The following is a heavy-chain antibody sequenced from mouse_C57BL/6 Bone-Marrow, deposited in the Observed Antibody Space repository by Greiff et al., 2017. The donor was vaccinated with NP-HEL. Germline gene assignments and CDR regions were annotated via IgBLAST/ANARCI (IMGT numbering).Heavy chain of an antibody. Sequence: EVQLQESGPGLVKPSQSLSLTCSVTGYSITSGYYWNWIRQFPGNKLEWMGYISYDGSNNYNPSLKYRISITRDTSKNQFFLKLNSVTTEDTATYYCARVLFYAMDYWGQGTSVTVSS. CDR3: ARVLFYAMDY. V-gene: IGHV3-6*01. CDR1: GYSITSGYY. J-gene: IGHJ4*01. CDR2: ISYDGSN. D-gene: IGHD2-3*01.